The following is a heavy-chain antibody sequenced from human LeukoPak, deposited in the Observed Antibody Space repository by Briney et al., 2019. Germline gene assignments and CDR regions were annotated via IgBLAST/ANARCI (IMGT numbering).Heavy chain of an antibody. CDR1: GGTFSSYA. J-gene: IGHJ4*02. CDR2: IIPIFGTA. CDR3: ARGSGSGWPRPDLGY. D-gene: IGHD6-19*01. V-gene: IGHV1-69*13. Sequence: SVKVSCKASGGTFSSYAISWVRQAPGQGLEWVGGIIPIFGTANYAQKFQGRVTITADESTSPAYMELSSLRSEDTAVYYCARGSGSGWPRPDLGYWGQGTLVTVSS.